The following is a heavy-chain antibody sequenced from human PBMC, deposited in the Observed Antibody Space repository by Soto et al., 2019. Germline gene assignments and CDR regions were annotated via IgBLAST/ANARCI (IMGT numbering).Heavy chain of an antibody. Sequence: QVHLVESGGGLVKPGGSLRLSCAASGFTSSDYYMSWIRQAPGKGLEWVSYISGSSSAYYYADSVKGRFTISRDNAKNSLYLQMNSLGAEDTAVYYCARDRSCSGGSCYDWFDPWGQGTLVTVSS. CDR2: ISGSSSAY. CDR1: GFTSSDYY. D-gene: IGHD2-15*01. J-gene: IGHJ5*02. V-gene: IGHV3-11*01. CDR3: ARDRSCSGGSCYDWFDP.